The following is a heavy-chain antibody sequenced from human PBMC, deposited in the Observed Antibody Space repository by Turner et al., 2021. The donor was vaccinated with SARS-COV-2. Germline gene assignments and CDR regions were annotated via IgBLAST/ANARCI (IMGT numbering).Heavy chain of an antibody. Sequence: EVQLVESGGGLVQPGGSLRLSCPASGFTVSSNYMNWVRLAPGKGVEWVSVIYSGGSTYYADSVKGRFTIARDNFKNTMYLQMNSLRAEDTAVYYCARDLGGTSSVGGYIDYWGQGTLVTVSS. J-gene: IGHJ4*02. CDR3: ARDLGGTSSVGGYIDY. CDR1: GFTVSSNY. D-gene: IGHD2-2*01. CDR2: IYSGGST. V-gene: IGHV3-66*02.